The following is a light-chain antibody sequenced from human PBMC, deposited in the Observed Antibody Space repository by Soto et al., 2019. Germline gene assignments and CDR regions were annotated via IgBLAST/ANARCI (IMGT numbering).Light chain of an antibody. CDR1: QSLLHSNGYNY. V-gene: IGKV2-28*01. CDR3: MQDLQAPMT. J-gene: IGKJ5*01. CDR2: WGS. Sequence: VMTQSTLSLPVTPGEPASSSCRSSQSLLHSNGYNYLDWYLQKPGQSPQLLIYWGSNRASGVPDRFSGSGSGTDFTLSISTVEAGDVGVYYCMQDLQAPMTFGQGTRLEIK.